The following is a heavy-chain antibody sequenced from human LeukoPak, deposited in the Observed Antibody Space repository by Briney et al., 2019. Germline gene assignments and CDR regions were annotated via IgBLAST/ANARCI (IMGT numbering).Heavy chain of an antibody. CDR2: IYYSGST. Sequence: PSETLSLTCTVSGGSISSYYWSWIRQPPGKGLEWIGYIYYSGSTNYNPSLNSRVTVSVDTSKKQFYLRLTSVTAADTAVYYCARGYCSGGTCYPVDYWGQGTLVTVSS. CDR1: GGSISSYY. V-gene: IGHV4-59*08. J-gene: IGHJ4*02. D-gene: IGHD2-15*01. CDR3: ARGYCSGGTCYPVDY.